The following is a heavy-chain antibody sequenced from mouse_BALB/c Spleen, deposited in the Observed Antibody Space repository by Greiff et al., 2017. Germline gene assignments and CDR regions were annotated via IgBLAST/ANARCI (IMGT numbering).Heavy chain of an antibody. V-gene: IGHV1S56*01. CDR1: GYTFTSYY. CDR3: ARDYYGSSYAAMDY. D-gene: IGHD1-1*01. J-gene: IGHJ4*01. CDR2: IYPGNVNT. Sequence: QVQLQQSGPELVKPGASVRISCKASGYTFTSYYIHWVKQRPGQGLEWIGWIYPGNVNTKYNEKFKGKATLTADKSSSTAYMQLSSLTSEDSAVYFCARDYYGSSYAAMDYWGQGTSVTVSS.